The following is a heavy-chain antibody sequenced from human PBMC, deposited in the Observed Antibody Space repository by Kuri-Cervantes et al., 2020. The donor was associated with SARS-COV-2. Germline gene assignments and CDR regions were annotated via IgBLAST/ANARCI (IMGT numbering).Heavy chain of an antibody. CDR2: INDFNGER. CDR1: GYTFGIYA. CDR3: AGGFDDGDYPYYDGMEV. J-gene: IGHJ6*02. D-gene: IGHD4-17*01. Sequence: ASVKVSCKTFGYTFGIYAITCVRQAPGQGLEWMGWINDFNGERKYAQKFQGRVNMTSHRSTTTVYLELRSLRSDDTAIYYCAGGFDDGDYPYYDGMEVGGQGPMVTVSS. V-gene: IGHV1-18*01.